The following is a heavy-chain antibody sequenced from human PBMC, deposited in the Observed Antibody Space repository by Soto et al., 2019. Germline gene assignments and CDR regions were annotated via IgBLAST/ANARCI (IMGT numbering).Heavy chain of an antibody. CDR3: ARDTYYHDSSGYYVFDY. J-gene: IGHJ4*02. V-gene: IGHV3-30*03. D-gene: IGHD3-22*01. Sequence: QVQLVESGGGVVQPGRSLTLSCAASEFTFSSYGIHWVRQAPGKGLEWVAIISYDGNNKQYADSVKGRFTISRDNSKSTVHLQMNSLRVEDKAVYYCARDTYYHDSSGYYVFDYWGQGTLVTVSS. CDR1: EFTFSSYG. CDR2: ISYDGNNK.